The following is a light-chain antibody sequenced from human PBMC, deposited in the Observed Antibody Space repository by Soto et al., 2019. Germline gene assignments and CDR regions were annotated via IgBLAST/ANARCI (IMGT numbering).Light chain of an antibody. Sequence: EIVMMQFPATLSGALRNRMTFSWRASQSVSQSVTTNLAWYQQKPGQAPRLLIFDASARAVEIPGRFSGSKSGTEFTLTISSLQPEDFATYYCQQANSFPITFGQGTRLEI. CDR3: QQANSFPIT. J-gene: IGKJ5*01. CDR1: QSVSQSVTTN. CDR2: DAS. V-gene: IGKV3D-15*02.